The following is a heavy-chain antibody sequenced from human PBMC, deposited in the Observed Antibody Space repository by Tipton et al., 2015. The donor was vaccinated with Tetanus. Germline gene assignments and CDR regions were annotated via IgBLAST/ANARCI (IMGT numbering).Heavy chain of an antibody. CDR1: GGSISSYY. J-gene: IGHJ5*02. D-gene: IGHD1-1*01. CDR3: ARGVQLERLPCFDP. V-gene: IGHV4-4*07. Sequence: TLSLTCTVSGGSISSYYWSWIRQPAGKGLEWIGRIYTSGSTNYNPSLKSRVTMSVDTSKNQFSLKLSSVTAADTAVYYCARGVQLERLPCFDPWGQGTLVTVSA. CDR2: IYTSGST.